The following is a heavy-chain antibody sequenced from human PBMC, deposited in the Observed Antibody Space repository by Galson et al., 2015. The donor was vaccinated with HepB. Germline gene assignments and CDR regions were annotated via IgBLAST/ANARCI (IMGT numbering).Heavy chain of an antibody. CDR3: VRQDIVAVPTGNTGGTLDY. CDR1: GGSISRTAYY. J-gene: IGHJ4*02. D-gene: IGHD2-2*01. V-gene: IGHV4-39*01. CDR2: IYYTGST. Sequence: LSLTCNVSGGSISRTAYYWGWVRQPPGKGLEWIGSIYYTGSTYYNPSRKSRVTISVDTSKNQFSLKLSPVTAADTAVYYCVRQDIVAVPTGNTGGTLDYWGQGTLVSVSS.